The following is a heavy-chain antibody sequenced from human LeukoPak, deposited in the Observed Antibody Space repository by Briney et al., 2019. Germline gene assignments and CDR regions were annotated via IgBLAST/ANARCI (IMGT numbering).Heavy chain of an antibody. Sequence: GRSLRLSCVASGFTFSSYSMNWVRQAPGKGLEWVSYISSSTIYYADSVKGRFTISRDNAKNSLYLQMNSLRAEDTAVYYCARDNSAYSSGWYLSYYYYYGMDVWGQGTTVTVSS. CDR2: ISSSTI. D-gene: IGHD6-19*01. CDR1: GFTFSSYS. J-gene: IGHJ6*02. CDR3: ARDNSAYSSGWYLSYYYYYGMDV. V-gene: IGHV3-48*01.